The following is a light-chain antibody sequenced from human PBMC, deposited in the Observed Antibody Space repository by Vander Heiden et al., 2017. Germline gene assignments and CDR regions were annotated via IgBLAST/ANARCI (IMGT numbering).Light chain of an antibody. CDR2: STN. Sequence: QTVVTQEPSFSVSPGGTVTLTCGLSSGSVSTSYYPSWYQQTPGQAPRTLIYSTNTRSSGVPDRFSGSILGNKAALTITGAQADDEYDYYCVLYMGSGIWVFGGGTKLTAL. J-gene: IGLJ3*02. CDR1: SGSVSTSYY. V-gene: IGLV8-61*01. CDR3: VLYMGSGIWV.